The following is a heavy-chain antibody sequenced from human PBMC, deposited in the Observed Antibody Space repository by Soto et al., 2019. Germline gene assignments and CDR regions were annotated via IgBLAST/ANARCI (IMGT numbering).Heavy chain of an antibody. Sequence: QVQLQESGPGLVKPSETLSLTCSVSGGSISRSSYYWAWIRQPPGKGLEWIGSVYYSGSTYYTPSLKSRVAVSLLPSTTQFSLGLTSVTAAATAVYHCASPGYLNAQYDYWGQGTLVTVSS. D-gene: IGHD2-15*01. J-gene: IGHJ4*02. V-gene: IGHV4-39*01. CDR1: GGSISRSSYY. CDR3: ASPGYLNAQYDY. CDR2: VYYSGST.